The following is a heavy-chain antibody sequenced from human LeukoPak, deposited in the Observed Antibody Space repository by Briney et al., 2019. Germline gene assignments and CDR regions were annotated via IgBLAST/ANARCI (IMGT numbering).Heavy chain of an antibody. CDR1: GFTFSSYG. CDR3: AKGEQQLVRAIDY. V-gene: IGHV3-30*02. J-gene: IGHJ4*02. D-gene: IGHD6-13*01. CDR2: IRYDGSNK. Sequence: PGGSLRLSCAASGFTFSSYGMHWVRQAPGKGLEWVAFIRYDGSNKYYADSVKGRFTISRDNSKNTLYLQMNSLRAEDTAVYYCAKGEQQLVRAIDYWGQGTLVTVSS.